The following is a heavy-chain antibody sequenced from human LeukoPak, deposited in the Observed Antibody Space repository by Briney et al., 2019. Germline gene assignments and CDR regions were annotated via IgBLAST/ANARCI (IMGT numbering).Heavy chain of an antibody. V-gene: IGHV4-59*08. D-gene: IGHD3-22*01. CDR3: ARRNYYDSSGTSYHFDY. J-gene: IGHJ4*02. CDR1: GGSISSYY. CDR2: IYYSGST. Sequence: SETLSLTCTVSGGSISSYYWSWIRQPPGKGLEWIGYIYYSGSTNFNPSLKSRVTISVDTSKNQFSLKLSSVTAADTAVYYCARRNYYDSSGTSYHFDYWGQGTLVTASS.